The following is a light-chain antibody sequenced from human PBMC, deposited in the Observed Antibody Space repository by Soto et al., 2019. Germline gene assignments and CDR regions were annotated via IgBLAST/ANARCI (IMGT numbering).Light chain of an antibody. J-gene: IGLJ3*02. CDR1: SSDVGGYNY. V-gene: IGLV2-8*01. CDR2: EVT. Sequence: QSVLTQPPSASGSPGQSVTISCTGTSSDVGGYNYVSWYQQYPGRAPKLMIYEVTKRPSGVPDRFSGSKSGNTASLTVSGSQAEDEADYYCSSYAASTNCYFVSGGGTKLTVL. CDR3: SSYAASTNCYFV.